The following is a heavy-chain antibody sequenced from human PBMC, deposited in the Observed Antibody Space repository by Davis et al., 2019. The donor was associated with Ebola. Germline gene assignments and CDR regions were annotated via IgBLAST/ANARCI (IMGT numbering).Heavy chain of an antibody. Sequence: MPSETLSLTFAVYGGSFSGYYWSWIRQPPGKGLEWIGEINHSGSTNYNPSLKSRVTISVDTSKNQFSLKLSSVTAADTAVYYCARFGRYCSSTSCYSYGMDVWGQGTTVTVSS. V-gene: IGHV4-34*01. J-gene: IGHJ6*02. CDR2: INHSGST. CDR1: GGSFSGYY. D-gene: IGHD2-2*01. CDR3: ARFGRYCSSTSCYSYGMDV.